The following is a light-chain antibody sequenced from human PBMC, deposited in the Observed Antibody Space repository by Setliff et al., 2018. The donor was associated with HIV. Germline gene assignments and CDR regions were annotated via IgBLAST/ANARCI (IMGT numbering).Light chain of an antibody. V-gene: IGLV2-14*02. J-gene: IGLJ1*01. CDR3: QSYDSSLSASFV. CDR2: EGS. CDR1: SSDVGSYNL. Sequence: QSVLAQPASVSGSPGQSITISCTGTSSDVGSYNLVSWYQQHPGKAPKLMIYEGSERPSGVSNRFSGSKSGNTASLTISGLQAEDEADYYCQSYDSSLSASFVFGTGTKV.